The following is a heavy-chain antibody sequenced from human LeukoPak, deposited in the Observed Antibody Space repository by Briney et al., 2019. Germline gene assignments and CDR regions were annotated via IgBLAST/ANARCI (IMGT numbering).Heavy chain of an antibody. J-gene: IGHJ6*03. CDR3: ARILGYCSSTSCFYYYMDV. CDR1: GFTFSDYY. CDR2: ISSSGSTI. V-gene: IGHV3-11*04. Sequence: GGSLRLSCAASGFTFSDYYMSWIRQAPGKGLEWVSYISSSGSTIYYADSAKGRFTISRDNAKNSLYLQMNSLRAEDTAVYYCARILGYCSSTSCFYYYMDVWGKGTTVTISS. D-gene: IGHD2-2*01.